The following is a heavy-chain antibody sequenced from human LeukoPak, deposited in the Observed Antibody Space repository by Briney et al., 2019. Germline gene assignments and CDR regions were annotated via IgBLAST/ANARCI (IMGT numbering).Heavy chain of an antibody. J-gene: IGHJ4*02. D-gene: IGHD3-22*01. V-gene: IGHV4-31*03. Sequence: SQTLSPTCTVSGGSISSGGYYWSWIRQHPGKGLEWIGYIYYSGSTYYNPSLKSRVTISVDTSKNQFSLKLSSVTAADTAVYYCARGRGYYYDSSGYYYIDYWGQGTLVTVSS. CDR3: ARGRGYYYDSSGYYYIDY. CDR2: IYYSGST. CDR1: GGSISSGGYY.